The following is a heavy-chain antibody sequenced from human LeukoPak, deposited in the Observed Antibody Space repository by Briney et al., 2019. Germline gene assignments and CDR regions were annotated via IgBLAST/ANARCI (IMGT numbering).Heavy chain of an antibody. CDR3: ARGGWVPFDY. V-gene: IGHV3-7*01. D-gene: IGHD1-1*01. J-gene: IGHJ4*02. Sequence: GSLRLSREGSGFTFSSYWMTWVRQAPGKGLEWVANVKEDGSDKYYVDSVKGRFTISRDNAKNSLYLQMNSLRAEDTAVYYCARGGWVPFDYWGQGTLVTVSS. CDR1: GFTFSSYW. CDR2: VKEDGSDK.